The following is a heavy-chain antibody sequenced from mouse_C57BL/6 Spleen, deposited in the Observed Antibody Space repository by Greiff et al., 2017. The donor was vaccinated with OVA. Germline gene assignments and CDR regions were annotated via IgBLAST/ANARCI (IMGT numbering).Heavy chain of an antibody. CDR2: INYDGSST. J-gene: IGHJ1*03. D-gene: IGHD1-1*01. CDR3: ARGGSSYDWYFDV. CDR1: GFTFSDYY. V-gene: IGHV5-16*01. Sequence: EVKLVESEGGLVQPGSSMKLSCTASGFTFSDYYMAWVRQVPEKGLEWVANINYDGSSTYYLDSLKSRFIISRDNAKNILYLQMSSLKSEDTATYYCARGGSSYDWYFDVWGTGTTVTVSS.